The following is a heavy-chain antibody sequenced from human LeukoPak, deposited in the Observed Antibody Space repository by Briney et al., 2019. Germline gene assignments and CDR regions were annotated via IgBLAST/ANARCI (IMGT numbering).Heavy chain of an antibody. J-gene: IGHJ4*02. V-gene: IGHV3-21*01. Sequence: AVGSLRLSCAASGFTFSSYSMNWVRQAPGKGLEWVSSISSSSSYIYYADSVKGRFTISRDNAKNSLYLQMNSLRAEDTAVYYCARGLMTTVTNFDYWGQGTLVTVSS. D-gene: IGHD4-17*01. CDR3: ARGLMTTVTNFDY. CDR1: GFTFSSYS. CDR2: ISSSSSYI.